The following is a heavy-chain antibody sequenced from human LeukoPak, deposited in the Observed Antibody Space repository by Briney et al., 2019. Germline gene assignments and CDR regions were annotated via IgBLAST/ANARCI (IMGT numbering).Heavy chain of an antibody. D-gene: IGHD3-22*01. J-gene: IGHJ4*02. V-gene: IGHV4-34*01. CDR1: GGSFSGYY. Sequence: KPSETLSLTCAVYGGSFSGYYWSWIRQPPGKGLEWIGEINHSGSTNYNPSLKSRVTISVDTSKNQFSLKLSSVTAADTAVYYCARSEDDYYDSSGYYGYWGQGTLVTVSS. CDR2: INHSGST. CDR3: ARSEDDYYDSSGYYGY.